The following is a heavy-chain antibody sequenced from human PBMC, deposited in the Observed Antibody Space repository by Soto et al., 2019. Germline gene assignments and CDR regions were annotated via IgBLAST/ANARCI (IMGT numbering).Heavy chain of an antibody. D-gene: IGHD2-2*01. Sequence: LSLTCTVSGGSISSGGYYWSWIRQHPGTGLEWIGYIYYSGSTYYNPSLKSRVTISVDTSKNHFSLELASVTAADTAVFYCARALLVPADHYYYGMDVWGPGTTVTVSS. CDR1: GGSISSGGYY. J-gene: IGHJ6*02. CDR3: ARALLVPADHYYYGMDV. CDR2: IYYSGST. V-gene: IGHV4-31*03.